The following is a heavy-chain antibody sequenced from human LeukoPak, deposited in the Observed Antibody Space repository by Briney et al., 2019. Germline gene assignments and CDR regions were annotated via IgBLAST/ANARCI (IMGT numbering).Heavy chain of an antibody. CDR3: AKLGGNYSPYYSYMDV. D-gene: IGHD1-26*01. CDR1: GLTFSTYA. CDR2: ISASGTIT. Sequence: GGPLRLSCATSGLTFSTYAMNWVRQAPGKGLEWVSVISASGTITNYADSVKGRFTVSRDKSKNTLVLQMDSLRAEDTAVYYCAKLGGNYSPYYSYMDVWGKGTTVTVSS. V-gene: IGHV3-23*01. J-gene: IGHJ6*03.